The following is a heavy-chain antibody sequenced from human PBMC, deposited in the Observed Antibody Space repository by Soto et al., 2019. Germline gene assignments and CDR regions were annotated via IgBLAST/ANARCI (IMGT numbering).Heavy chain of an antibody. Sequence: IRQHPGTGLEWMGEINHRGSTNYNPSLKSRVTISVDTSKNQFSLKLSSVTAADTAVYYCAMSMVVASVDP. CDR2: INHRGST. V-gene: IGHV4-34*01. J-gene: IGHJ5*02. D-gene: IGHD2-15*01. CDR3: AMSMVVASVDP.